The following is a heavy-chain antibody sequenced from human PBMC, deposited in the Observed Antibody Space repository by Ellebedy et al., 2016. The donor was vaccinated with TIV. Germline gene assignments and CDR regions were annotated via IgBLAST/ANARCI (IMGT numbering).Heavy chain of an antibody. V-gene: IGHV3-30*18. J-gene: IGHJ4*02. Sequence: PGGSLRLPCAAPGSNFSIYGMPWVRQAPGKGLEWVAVLSYDEIHKFYADSVKGRLTISRDNSKNTLYLQMRSLRTQDTAIYYCAKDGGESIDGKVGPPLDHWGQGTLVTVSS. CDR3: AKDGGESIDGKVGPPLDH. CDR2: LSYDEIHK. D-gene: IGHD2-21*01. CDR1: GSNFSIYG.